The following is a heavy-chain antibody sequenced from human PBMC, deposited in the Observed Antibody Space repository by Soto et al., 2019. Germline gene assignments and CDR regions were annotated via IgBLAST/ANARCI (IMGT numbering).Heavy chain of an antibody. CDR2: IYYSGST. Sequence: SETLSLTCTVSGGSISSYYWSWLRQPPGKGLEWIGYIYYSGSTNYNPSLKSRVTISVDTSKNQFSLKLSSVTAADTAVYYCERFKGHLSSLNWFDPWGQGTLVTVS. CDR3: ERFKGHLSSLNWFDP. CDR1: GGSISSYY. J-gene: IGHJ5*02. V-gene: IGHV4-59*01.